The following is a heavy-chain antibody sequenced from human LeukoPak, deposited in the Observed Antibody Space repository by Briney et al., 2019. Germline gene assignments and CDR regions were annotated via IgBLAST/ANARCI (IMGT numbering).Heavy chain of an antibody. Sequence: SETLSLTCTVSGGSISSASYYWAWIRQPPGKGLEWIGSIYYSGNPDYNPSLKSRVTMSVDTSKNQFSLKLSSVTAADTAVYYCARRSGTYHAFDIWGQGTMVTVSS. V-gene: IGHV4-39*01. D-gene: IGHD1-26*01. CDR2: IYYSGNP. CDR1: GGSISSASYY. J-gene: IGHJ3*02. CDR3: ARRSGTYHAFDI.